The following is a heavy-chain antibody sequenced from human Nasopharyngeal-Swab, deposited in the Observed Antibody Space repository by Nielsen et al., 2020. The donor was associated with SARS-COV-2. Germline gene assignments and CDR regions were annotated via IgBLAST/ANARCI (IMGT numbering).Heavy chain of an antibody. CDR1: GFSVSTYW. Sequence: GGSLRLSCAASGFSVSTYWMSWVRQAPGKGLEWVANIKQDGSEKYYVDSVKGRFTIPRDNAKNSLYLQMNSLRAEDTAVYYCARRQYGDYYYYYGMDVWGQGTTVTVSS. V-gene: IGHV3-7*03. CDR3: ARRQYGDYYYYYGMDV. D-gene: IGHD4-17*01. CDR2: IKQDGSEK. J-gene: IGHJ6*02.